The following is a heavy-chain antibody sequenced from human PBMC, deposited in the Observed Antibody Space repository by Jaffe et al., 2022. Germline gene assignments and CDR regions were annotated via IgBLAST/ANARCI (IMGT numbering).Heavy chain of an antibody. D-gene: IGHD6-19*01. CDR2: IYHSGST. CDR3: ARTHKRAVAGPSDTAGGVYYYYMDV. CDR1: GGSISSSNW. Sequence: QVQLQESGPGLVKPSGTLSLTCAVSGGSISSSNWWSWIRQPPGKGLEWIGEIYHSGSTNYNPSLKSRVTISVDKSKNQFSLKLSSVTAADTAVYYCARTHKRAVAGPSDTAGGVYYYYMDVWGKGTTVTVSS. J-gene: IGHJ6*03. V-gene: IGHV4-4*02.